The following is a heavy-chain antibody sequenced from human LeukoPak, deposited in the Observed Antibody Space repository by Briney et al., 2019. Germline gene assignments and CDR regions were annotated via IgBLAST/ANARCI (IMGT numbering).Heavy chain of an antibody. V-gene: IGHV4-34*01. CDR3: ARKHCSSTSCYPFDP. CDR1: CGSFSGYY. CDR2: INHSGTT. J-gene: IGHJ5*02. Sequence: SETLSLTCAVYCGSFSGYYWSWIRQPPGKGLEWIGEINHSGTTNYNPSLKRRATISVDTPNNQFSLKLSSVTAAATAVYYCARKHCSSTSCYPFDPWGQGTLVTVSS. D-gene: IGHD2-2*01.